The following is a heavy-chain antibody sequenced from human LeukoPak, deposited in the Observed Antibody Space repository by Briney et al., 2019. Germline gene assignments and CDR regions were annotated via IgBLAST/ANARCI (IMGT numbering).Heavy chain of an antibody. CDR3: ARAGNYYDRFDP. D-gene: IGHD3-22*01. CDR2: INHSGST. CDR1: GGSFSGYY. V-gene: IGHV4-34*01. J-gene: IGHJ5*02. Sequence: PSETLSLTCAVYGGSFSGYYWSWIRQPPGKGLEWIGEINHSGSTNYNPSLKSRVTISVDTSKNQFSLKLSSVTAADTAVYYCARAGNYYDRFDPWGQGTLVTVSS.